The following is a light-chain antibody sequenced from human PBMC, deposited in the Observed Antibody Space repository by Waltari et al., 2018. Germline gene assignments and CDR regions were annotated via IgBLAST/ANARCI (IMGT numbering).Light chain of an antibody. J-gene: IGKJ2*01. Sequence: DIQITQSPSTLSASLGDRVTSSCRASQSVGTWLAWYQQKPGKAPKLLIYMASSLESGVPSRFSGSGSGTEFTLTISGLQPDDFATYSCQQYSSFSTFGQGTKV. V-gene: IGKV1-5*03. CDR3: QQYSSFST. CDR2: MAS. CDR1: QSVGTW.